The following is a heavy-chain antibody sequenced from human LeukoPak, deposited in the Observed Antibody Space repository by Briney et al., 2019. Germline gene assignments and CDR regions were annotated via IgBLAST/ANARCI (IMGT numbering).Heavy chain of an antibody. J-gene: IGHJ3*01. CDR2: ISGSGGAT. V-gene: IGHV3-23*01. CDR1: GFRFSSYA. Sequence: GGSLRLPCIGSGFRFSSYAMSWVRQAPGKGLEWVSGISGSGGATYYIDPAKGRFSISRDNSKSTLYLRMTSLRAEDTAVYYCAKDYGDFGSSYFCAFDVWGPGTIVSVSS. CDR3: AKDYGDFGSSYFCAFDV. D-gene: IGHD3-3*01.